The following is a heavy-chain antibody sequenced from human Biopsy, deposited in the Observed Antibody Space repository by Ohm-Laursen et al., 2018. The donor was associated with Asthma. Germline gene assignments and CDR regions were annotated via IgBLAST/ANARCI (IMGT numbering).Heavy chain of an antibody. CDR1: GAYIGTPDYH. Sequence: TLSLTCTVSGAYIGTPDYHWAWIRQSPGKGLEWLGLIYYCGSPYYNPSLKSRVSISIDTSKNQFSLKLSSVTAADTAVYYCARAQDYYDSRGYYRSFDYWGQGTLVSVSS. CDR3: ARAQDYYDSRGYYRSFDY. CDR2: IYYCGSP. V-gene: IGHV4-30-4*01. J-gene: IGHJ4*02. D-gene: IGHD3-22*01.